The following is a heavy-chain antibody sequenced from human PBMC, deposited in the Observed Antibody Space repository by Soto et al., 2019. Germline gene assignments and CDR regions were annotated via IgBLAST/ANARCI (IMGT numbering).Heavy chain of an antibody. CDR3: ARGPSGWFGYDY. J-gene: IGHJ4*02. V-gene: IGHV3-74*01. CDR1: GFTFSSSW. D-gene: IGHD6-19*01. CDR2: INSCASNT. Sequence: GGSLRLSCAASGFTFSSSWMHWVRQAPGKGLVWVSRINSCASNTNYADSVKGRFTISRDNAKNTLYLQMDSLTAEDTAVYYCARGPSGWFGYDYWGQGTLVTVSS.